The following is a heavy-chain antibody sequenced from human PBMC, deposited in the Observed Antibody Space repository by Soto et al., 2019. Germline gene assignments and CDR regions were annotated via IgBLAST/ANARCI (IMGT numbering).Heavy chain of an antibody. CDR2: MNPNSGNT. V-gene: IGHV1-8*01. CDR3: AIPPPKVDYYYYGMDV. CDR1: GYTFTSYD. J-gene: IGHJ6*02. D-gene: IGHD2-2*01. Sequence: ASVKVSCKASGYTFTSYDINWVRQATGQGLEWMGWMNPNSGNTGYAQKFQGRVTMTRNTSISTAYMELSSLRSEDTAVYYCAIPPPKVDYYYYGMDVWGQGTTVTVSS.